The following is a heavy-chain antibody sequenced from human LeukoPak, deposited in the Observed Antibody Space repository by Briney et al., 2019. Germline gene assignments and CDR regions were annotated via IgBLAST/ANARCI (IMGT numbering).Heavy chain of an antibody. D-gene: IGHD3-16*01. V-gene: IGHV3-33*01. CDR3: ATDVVTALLITTQIKPIDY. CDR1: GFTFSYFG. Sequence: GRSLRLSCAASGFTFSYFGMHEARQAPGKGLEGVAVIWYDGSHKFYIDSVKGRFTISRDNSKNTLYLQMNSLRAEDTAVYYFATDVVTALLITTQIKPIDYWGQGTLVTVSS. CDR2: IWYDGSHK. J-gene: IGHJ4*02.